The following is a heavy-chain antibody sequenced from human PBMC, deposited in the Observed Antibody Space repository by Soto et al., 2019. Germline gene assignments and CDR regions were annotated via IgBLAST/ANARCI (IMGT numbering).Heavy chain of an antibody. Sequence: QVQLQESGPGLVKPSETLSLTCTVSGGSVRSGNHYWSWIRQPPGKGLEGIGYSYYSGSTSLNPSLKSRITISVDTSTNQFSLKMSAVTAADTAVYYCARDGPYSYGDTVTGNGVDSWGQGTLVTVSS. V-gene: IGHV4-61*01. D-gene: IGHD5-18*01. CDR2: SYYSGST. J-gene: IGHJ4*02. CDR1: GGSVRSGNHY. CDR3: ARDGPYSYGDTVTGNGVDS.